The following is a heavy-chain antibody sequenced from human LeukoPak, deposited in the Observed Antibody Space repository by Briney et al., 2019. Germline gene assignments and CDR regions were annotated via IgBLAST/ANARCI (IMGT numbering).Heavy chain of an antibody. CDR1: GDSVNNTNYY. J-gene: IGHJ4*02. V-gene: IGHV4-39*07. CDR3: ARVTYRSSSPFFNF. Sequence: SETLSLTCNVSGDSVNNTNYYWAWIRQPPGKGLEWIGSINYRGNTYFNPSLKSRITLSVDSSMNQFSLKLMSVTAADTAMFFCARVTYRSSSPFFNFWGQGTLVTVSS. D-gene: IGHD6-6*01. CDR2: INYRGNT.